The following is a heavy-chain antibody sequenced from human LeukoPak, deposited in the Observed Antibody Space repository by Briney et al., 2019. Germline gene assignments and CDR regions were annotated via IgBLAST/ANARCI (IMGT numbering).Heavy chain of an antibody. J-gene: IGHJ4*02. D-gene: IGHD5-12*01. V-gene: IGHV4-34*01. CDR3: ARRVSRVSGYDSPLFDY. CDR2: INHSGST. Sequence: SETLSLTCDVYGGSFSGYYWSWIRQPPGKGLEWIGEINHSGSTNYNPSLKSRVTISVDTSKNQFSLKLSSVTAADTAVYYCARRVSRVSGYDSPLFDYWGQGTLVTVSS. CDR1: GGSFSGYY.